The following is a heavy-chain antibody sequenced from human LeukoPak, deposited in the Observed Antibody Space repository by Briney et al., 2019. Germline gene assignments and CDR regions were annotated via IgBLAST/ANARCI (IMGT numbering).Heavy chain of an antibody. CDR3: ARVVGNGDYRSWDFDY. CDR2: IYNSGST. J-gene: IGHJ4*02. D-gene: IGHD4-17*01. V-gene: IGHV4-4*02. CDR1: GGSISRSNW. Sequence: PSETLSLTCAASGGSISRSNWWSWVRQPPGKGLEWIGEIYNSGSTNYNPSLKSRVTISVDKSKNQFSLKLSSVTAADTAVYYCARVVGNGDYRSWDFDYWGQGTLVTVSS.